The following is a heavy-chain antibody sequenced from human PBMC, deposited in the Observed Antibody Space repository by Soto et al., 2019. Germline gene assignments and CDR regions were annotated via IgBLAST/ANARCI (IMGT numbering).Heavy chain of an antibody. V-gene: IGHV3-30*18. CDR3: AKDYYDSSGYLDY. J-gene: IGHJ4*02. D-gene: IGHD3-22*01. CDR1: GFTFSSYG. CDR2: ISYDGSNK. Sequence: QVQLVESGGGVVQPGRSLRLSCAASGFTFSSYGMHWVRQAPGKGLEWVAAISYDGSNKYYADSVKGRFTISRDNSKNTLYLQMNSLRAEDTAVYYCAKDYYDSSGYLDYWGQGTLVTVSS.